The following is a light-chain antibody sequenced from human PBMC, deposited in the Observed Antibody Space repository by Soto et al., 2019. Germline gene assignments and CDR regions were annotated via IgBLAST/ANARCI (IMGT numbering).Light chain of an antibody. CDR2: EVS. Sequence: QSALTQPASVSGSPGQSITISCTGTSSDVGGYNYVSWYQQHPGKAPKLMIYEVSNRPSGVSNRFSGSKSGNTASLTISGLQAEDEADYYCSSYTSTNVFGGGTKVTVL. CDR1: SSDVGGYNY. J-gene: IGLJ2*01. V-gene: IGLV2-14*01. CDR3: SSYTSTNV.